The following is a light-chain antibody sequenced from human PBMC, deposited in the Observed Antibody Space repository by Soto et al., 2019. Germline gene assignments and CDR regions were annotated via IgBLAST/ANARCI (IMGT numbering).Light chain of an antibody. CDR1: QSISSW. Sequence: DIQMTQSPSTLSASVGDRVTITCRASQSISSWLAWYQQKPGKAPKLLIYKASSLESVVPSRFSGSGAGTEFTLTIISLQPDDFATYYCQQYNSYSKYTFGQGTKLEIK. V-gene: IGKV1-5*03. CDR3: QQYNSYSKYT. J-gene: IGKJ2*01. CDR2: KAS.